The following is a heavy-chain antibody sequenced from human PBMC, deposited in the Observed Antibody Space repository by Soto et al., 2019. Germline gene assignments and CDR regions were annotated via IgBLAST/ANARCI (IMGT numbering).Heavy chain of an antibody. J-gene: IGHJ2*01. D-gene: IGHD1-7*01. Sequence: QVQLVQSGAEVKKPGSSVKVSCKASGGTFSKSGISWVRQAPGQGLECIGVIMPTSGRPDYAQKFQGRVIINADESTSTAYMELSGLTSEDTAVYYCARTTITGTSPPRGFFDLWGRGTLVTVSS. CDR2: IMPTSGRP. V-gene: IGHV1-69*01. CDR3: ARTTITGTSPPRGFFDL. CDR1: GGTFSKSG.